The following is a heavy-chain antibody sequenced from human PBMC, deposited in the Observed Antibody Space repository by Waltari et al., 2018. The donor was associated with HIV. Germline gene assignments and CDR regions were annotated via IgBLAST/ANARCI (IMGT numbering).Heavy chain of an antibody. CDR2: IKDDGTEA. J-gene: IGHJ6*02. CDR3: ARGTPLYGLDV. Sequence: EVILVESGGGLAQPGGSLRLSWAAVGFTFSNPWMGWVRQAPGKGLEWVANIKDDGTEAYYLDSVKGRFTISRDNAKDSLSLQMNSLRAEDTAVYYCARGTPLYGLDVWGQGTTVTASS. V-gene: IGHV3-7*01. D-gene: IGHD2-15*01. CDR1: GFTFSNPW.